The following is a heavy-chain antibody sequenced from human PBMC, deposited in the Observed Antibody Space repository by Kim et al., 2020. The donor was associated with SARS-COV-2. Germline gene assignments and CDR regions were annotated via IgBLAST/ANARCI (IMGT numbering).Heavy chain of an antibody. CDR2: ISYDGSNK. V-gene: IGHV3-30-3*01. Sequence: GGSLRLSCAASGFTFSSYAMHWVRQAPGKGLEWVAVISYDGSNKYYADSVKGRFTISRDNSKNTLYLQMNSLRAEDTAVYYCAASNWGFTLHDYWGQGTLVTVSS. CDR1: GFTFSSYA. D-gene: IGHD7-27*01. J-gene: IGHJ4*02. CDR3: AASNWGFTLHDY.